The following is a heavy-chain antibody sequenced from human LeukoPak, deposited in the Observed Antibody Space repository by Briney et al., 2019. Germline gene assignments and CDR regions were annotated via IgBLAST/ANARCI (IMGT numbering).Heavy chain of an antibody. CDR1: GFTFSNYW. J-gene: IGHJ4*02. CDR2: INPDGSTI. CDR3: ATAGNYRFDY. Sequence: GRSLRLSCAASGFTFSNYWVHWVRQAPGKGLVWVSRINPDGSTINYADSVKGRFTISRDNAKNTLYLRMNSLRAEDTAVYYCATAGNYRFDYWGQGTLVTVSS. V-gene: IGHV3-74*01. D-gene: IGHD1-7*01.